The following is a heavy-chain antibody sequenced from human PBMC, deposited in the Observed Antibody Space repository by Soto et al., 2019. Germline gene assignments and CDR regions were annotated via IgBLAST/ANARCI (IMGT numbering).Heavy chain of an antibody. V-gene: IGHV3-15*01. CDR3: ATPYGSASYYTFDY. CDR2: IGFGGTT. D-gene: IGHD3-10*01. Sequence: PGGSLRLSCAASGFTFSSYGMHWVRQAPGEGLEWLAVIGFGGTTDYPAPVKGRFTISRDDSTNTLYLQMNSLKIEDTAMYYCATPYGSASYYTFDYWGQGTLVTVSS. CDR1: GFTFSSYG. J-gene: IGHJ4*02.